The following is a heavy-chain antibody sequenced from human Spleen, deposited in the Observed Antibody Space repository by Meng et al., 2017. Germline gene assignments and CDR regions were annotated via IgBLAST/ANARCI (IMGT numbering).Heavy chain of an antibody. J-gene: IGHJ4*02. CDR1: GGSFSDYY. V-gene: IGHV4-34*01. CDR3: ARGPTTMAHDFDY. CDR2: INHSGST. Sequence: VQLHEWGAGLVKPSETLSFTCVVSGGSFSDYYWSWIRQPPGKGLEWIGEINHSGSTNYNPSLESRATISVDTSQNNLSLKLSSVTAADSAVYYCARGPTTMAHDFDYWGQGTLVTVSS. D-gene: IGHD4-11*01.